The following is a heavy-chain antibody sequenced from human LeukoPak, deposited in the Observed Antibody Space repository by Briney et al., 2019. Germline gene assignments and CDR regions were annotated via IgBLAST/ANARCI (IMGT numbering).Heavy chain of an antibody. CDR2: INPVSGGT. V-gene: IGHV1-2*02. CDR3: ARANFLSCSSTSCLFDY. D-gene: IGHD2-2*01. J-gene: IGHJ4*02. Sequence: GASVKVSCKASEYTFTDYYLHWVRQAPGQGFEWMGWINPVSGGTNYVQKFQGRVTMTTDTSISTAYMELSRLRSDDTAVYYCARANFLSCSSTSCLFDYWGQGTLVTVSS. CDR1: EYTFTDYY.